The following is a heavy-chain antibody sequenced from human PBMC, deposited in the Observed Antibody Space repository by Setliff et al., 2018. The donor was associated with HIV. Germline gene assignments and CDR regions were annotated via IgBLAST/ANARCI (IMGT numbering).Heavy chain of an antibody. CDR3: ARLMVRGSYYYGLDV. CDR2: IYPDDSDT. CDR1: GYSFTTYW. V-gene: IGHV5-51*01. J-gene: IGHJ6*02. D-gene: IGHD3-10*01. Sequence: GESLKISCKGSGYSFTTYWIGWVRQMPGKGLELMGTIYPDDSDTTYSPSFQGQVTISADKSISTAYLQWSSLKALDTAIYYCARLMVRGSYYYGLDVWGQGTTVTVSS.